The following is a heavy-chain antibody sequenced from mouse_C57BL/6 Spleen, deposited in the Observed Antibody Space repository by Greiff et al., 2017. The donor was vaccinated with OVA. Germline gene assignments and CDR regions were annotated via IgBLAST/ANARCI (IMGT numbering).Heavy chain of an antibody. Sequence: QVQLKQSGAELARPGASVKLSCKASGYTFTSYGISWVKQRTGQGLEWIGEIYPRSGNTYYNKKFKGKATLTADKSSSTAYMELRSLTSEDSAVYFCARGRVPDYFDYWGQGTTLTVSS. V-gene: IGHV1-81*01. D-gene: IGHD5-1*01. CDR3: ARGRVPDYFDY. CDR2: IYPRSGNT. CDR1: GYTFTSYG. J-gene: IGHJ2*01.